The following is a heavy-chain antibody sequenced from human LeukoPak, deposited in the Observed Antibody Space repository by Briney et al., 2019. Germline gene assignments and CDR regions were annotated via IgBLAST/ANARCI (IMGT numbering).Heavy chain of an antibody. CDR1: GFTFSSYA. D-gene: IGHD2-2*01. CDR3: ARDPSGGYCGSTSCYFGDYGYFDY. CDR2: ISGSGGST. V-gene: IGHV3-23*01. J-gene: IGHJ4*02. Sequence: GGSLRFSCAASGFTFSSYAMSWVRQAPGKGLEWVSAISGSGGSTYYADSVKGRFTISRDNSKNTLYLQMNSLRAEDTAVYYCARDPSGGYCGSTSCYFGDYGYFDYWGQGTLVTVSS.